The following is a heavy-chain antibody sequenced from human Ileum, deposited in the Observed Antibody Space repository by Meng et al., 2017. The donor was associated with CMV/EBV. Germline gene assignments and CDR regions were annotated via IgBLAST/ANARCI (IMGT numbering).Heavy chain of an antibody. CDR1: GYTFTDYD. V-gene: IGHV1-8*03. J-gene: IGHJ5*02. CDR3: ARDLTGSSWGGWFDP. CDR2: MNPNSGHT. D-gene: IGHD3-9*01. Sequence: ASVKVSCKASGYTFTDYDINWVRQATGQGLEWMGWMNPNSGHTGYAQKFQGRVTITWNTSISTAYMELSSLRSEDTAVYYCARDLTGSSWGGWFDPWGQGTLVTVSS.